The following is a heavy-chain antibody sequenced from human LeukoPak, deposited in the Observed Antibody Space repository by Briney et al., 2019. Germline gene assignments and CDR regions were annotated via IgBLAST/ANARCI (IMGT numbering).Heavy chain of an antibody. V-gene: IGHV4-34*01. CDR1: GGSFSGYY. Sequence: PSETLSLTCAVYGGSFSGYYWSWIRQPPGKGLEWIGEINHSGSTNYNPSLKSRVATSVDTSKNQFSLKLSSVTAADTAVYYCARPTSYSYGFFRWGQGTLVTVSS. J-gene: IGHJ4*02. CDR3: ARPTSYSYGFFR. CDR2: INHSGST. D-gene: IGHD5-18*01.